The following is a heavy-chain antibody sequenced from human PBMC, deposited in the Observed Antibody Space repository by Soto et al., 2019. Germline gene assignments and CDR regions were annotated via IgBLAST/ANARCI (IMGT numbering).Heavy chain of an antibody. J-gene: IGHJ6*02. V-gene: IGHV4-30-2*01. Sequence: QLQLQESGSGLVKPSQTLSLTCAVSGGSISSGGYSWSWIRQPPGKGLEWIGYIYHSGSTYYNPSLKSRVTISVDRSKNQFSLKLSSVTAADTAVYYCARGGTVTTNYYYGMDVWGQGTTVTVSS. D-gene: IGHD4-4*01. CDR1: GGSISSGGYS. CDR3: ARGGTVTTNYYYGMDV. CDR2: IYHSGST.